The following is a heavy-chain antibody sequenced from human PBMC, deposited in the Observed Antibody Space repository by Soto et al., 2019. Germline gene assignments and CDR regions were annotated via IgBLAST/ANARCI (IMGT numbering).Heavy chain of an antibody. CDR2: IWYDGNNK. Sequence: QVQLVESGGGVVQPGRSLRLSCAASGFTFSSYGMHWVRQAPGKGLEWVAVIWYDGNNKYYVDSVKGRFTISRDNSKNTLYLQMNSLRAEDTAVYYCAREKDIVVTPLPGGSMDVWGQGTTVTVSS. V-gene: IGHV3-33*01. CDR3: AREKDIVVTPLPGGSMDV. D-gene: IGHD5-12*01. CDR1: GFTFSSYG. J-gene: IGHJ6*02.